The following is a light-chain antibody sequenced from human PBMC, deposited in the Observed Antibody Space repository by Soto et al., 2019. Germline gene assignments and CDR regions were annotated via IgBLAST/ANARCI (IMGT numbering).Light chain of an antibody. CDR3: QHYYSTPQT. Sequence: IRMTQAPSSLSASTVDRVTLTFRASQGISSYLAWYQQKPGRAPKRLIYAASTLQSGGPSRFSGSGSGTDFTLTICCLQAEDVAVDYCQHYYSTPQTFGEGTMVDIK. V-gene: IGKV1-8*01. J-gene: IGKJ1*01. CDR2: AAS. CDR1: QGISSY.